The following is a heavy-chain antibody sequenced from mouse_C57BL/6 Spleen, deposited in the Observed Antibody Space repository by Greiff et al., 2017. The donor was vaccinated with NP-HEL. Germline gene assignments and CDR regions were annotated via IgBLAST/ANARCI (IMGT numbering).Heavy chain of an antibody. CDR3: ARTSYDDAMDY. J-gene: IGHJ4*01. V-gene: IGHV1-52*01. CDR1: GYTFTSYW. D-gene: IGHD2-12*01. CDR2: IDPSDSET. Sequence: VQLQQPGAELVRPGSSVKLSCKASGYTFTSYWMHWVKQRPIQGLEWIGNIDPSDSETHYNQKFKDKATLTVDKSSSTAYMQLSSLTSEDSAVYYCARTSYDDAMDYWGQGTSVTVSS.